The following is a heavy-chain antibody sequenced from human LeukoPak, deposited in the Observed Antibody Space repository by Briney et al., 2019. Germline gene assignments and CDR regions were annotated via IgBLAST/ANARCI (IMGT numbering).Heavy chain of an antibody. Sequence: ASVKVSCKASTYTFNSLGFSWVRQAPGQGLEWLGWISTYTGDIKYAEKVQGRVTLTTDTSTNIAYMELRSLTSDDTAIYYCASGRFYDTSWGRGTLVTVSS. CDR2: ISTYTGDI. J-gene: IGHJ3*01. CDR3: ASGRFYDTS. CDR1: TYTFNSLG. D-gene: IGHD3-9*01. V-gene: IGHV1-18*01.